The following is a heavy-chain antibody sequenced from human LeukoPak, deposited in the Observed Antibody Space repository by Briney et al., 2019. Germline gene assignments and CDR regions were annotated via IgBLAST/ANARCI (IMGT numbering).Heavy chain of an antibody. CDR3: ARPRSRYDFWSGTTSFDL. CDR2: IKSNNGGT. CDR1: GYTFIGYY. Sequence: GASVKVSCKASGYTFIGYYIHWVRQAPGQGLEWMGWIKSNNGGTNYAQKFQGRVTMTRDTSINTAYMELNRLKFDDTAMYYCARPRSRYDFWSGTTSFDLWGQGTLVTVSP. J-gene: IGHJ5*02. V-gene: IGHV1-2*02. D-gene: IGHD3-3*01.